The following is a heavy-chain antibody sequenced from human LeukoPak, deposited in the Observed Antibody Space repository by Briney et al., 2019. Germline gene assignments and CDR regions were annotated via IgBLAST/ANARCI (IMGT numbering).Heavy chain of an antibody. CDR1: GYTFTTDD. Sequence: ASVKVSCKASGYTFTTDDINRVRQASGRGLEWMGLISPGTGKTRYPQKFQGRVTMTRDTSINTVYMELSSLRSEDTAIYYCARVFGQWLAVDWGQGTPVTVSS. CDR2: ISPGTGKT. CDR3: ARVFGQWLAVD. V-gene: IGHV1-8*01. J-gene: IGHJ4*02. D-gene: IGHD6-19*01.